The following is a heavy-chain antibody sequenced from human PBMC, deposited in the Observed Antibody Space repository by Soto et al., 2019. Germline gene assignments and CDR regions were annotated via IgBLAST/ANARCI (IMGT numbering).Heavy chain of an antibody. CDR2: MSYDGNSK. Sequence: QVQLVASGGGVVQPGRSLRLSCAASGFTFSSYSMHWVRQAPGKGLEWVAAMSYDGNSKYFADSVKGRFTISRDNSKNTLSLQMNSLGAEGSAVYYCASGRTVRDHDDFDLWCQGNLVTVSS. CDR3: ASGRTVRDHDDFDL. CDR1: GFTFSSYS. J-gene: IGHJ4*02. D-gene: IGHD2-21*01. V-gene: IGHV3-30-3*01.